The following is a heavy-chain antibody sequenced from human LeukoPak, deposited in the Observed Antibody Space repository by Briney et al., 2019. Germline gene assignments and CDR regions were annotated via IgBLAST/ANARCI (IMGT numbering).Heavy chain of an antibody. Sequence: GGSLRLSCAASGFTFSSYWMHWVRQAPGKGLVWVSHINMDGSSASYADSVKGRFTISRDNAKNTLYLQMNSLRAEDTAVYYCAKSPAVGFGVDFDYWGQGTLVTVSS. CDR3: AKSPAVGFGVDFDY. V-gene: IGHV3-74*01. CDR1: GFTFSSYW. D-gene: IGHD3-10*01. CDR2: INMDGSSA. J-gene: IGHJ4*02.